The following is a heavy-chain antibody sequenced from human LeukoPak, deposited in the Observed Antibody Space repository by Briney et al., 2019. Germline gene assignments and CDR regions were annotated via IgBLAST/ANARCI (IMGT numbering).Heavy chain of an antibody. CDR1: GGSISSYY. Sequence: PSETLSLTCTVSGGSISSYYWSWIRQPPGKGLEWIGYIYYSGSTNYNPSLKSRVTISVDTSKNQFSLKLSSVTAADTAVYYCAREERYYDSSGYLSYWGQGTLVTVSS. D-gene: IGHD3-22*01. J-gene: IGHJ4*02. CDR3: AREERYYDSSGYLSY. CDR2: IYYSGST. V-gene: IGHV4-59*01.